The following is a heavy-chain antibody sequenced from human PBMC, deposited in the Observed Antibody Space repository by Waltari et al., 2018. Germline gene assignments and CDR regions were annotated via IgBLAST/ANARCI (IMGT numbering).Heavy chain of an antibody. V-gene: IGHV4-4*07. Sequence: QVQLQESGPGLVKPSETLSLTCSVSGGSISSYYWSWIRQPAGKGLEWIGRIYTSGSTNYNPSLKSRVTMSVDTSKNQFSLKLSSVTAADTAVYYCARGHYDFWSGYQFDPWCQGTLVTVSS. CDR3: ARGHYDFWSGYQFDP. CDR2: IYTSGST. J-gene: IGHJ5*02. CDR1: GGSISSYY. D-gene: IGHD3-3*01.